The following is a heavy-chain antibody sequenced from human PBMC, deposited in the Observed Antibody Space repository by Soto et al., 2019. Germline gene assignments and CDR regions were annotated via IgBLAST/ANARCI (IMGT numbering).Heavy chain of an antibody. CDR2: MNPNSGNT. CDR3: ARATVTSRGVYYYAMDV. Sequence: ASVKVSCKASGYTFTSYDINWVRQATGQGLEWMGWMNPNSGNTGYAQKFQGRVTMTRNTSISTAYMELSSLRSEDTAVYYCARATVTSRGVYYYAMDVWGQGTTVTVSS. CDR1: GYTFTSYD. D-gene: IGHD4-4*01. V-gene: IGHV1-8*01. J-gene: IGHJ6*02.